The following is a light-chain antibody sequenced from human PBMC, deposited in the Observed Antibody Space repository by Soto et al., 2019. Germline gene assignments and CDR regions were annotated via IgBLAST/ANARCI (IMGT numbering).Light chain of an antibody. CDR3: QQRSNWRYT. CDR2: DAS. J-gene: IGKJ2*01. V-gene: IGKV3-11*01. Sequence: EMVLTQSPATLSLSPGERATLSCRARQSASSYLAWYQQKPGQAPRLLIYDASNRATGIPARFSGSGSGTDFTVTISSLEPEDFAVYYCQQRSNWRYTFGQGTKLEI. CDR1: QSASSY.